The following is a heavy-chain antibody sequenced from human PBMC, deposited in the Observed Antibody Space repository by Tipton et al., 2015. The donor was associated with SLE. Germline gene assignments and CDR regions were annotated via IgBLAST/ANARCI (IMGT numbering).Heavy chain of an antibody. J-gene: IGHJ4*02. CDR2: INHSGGT. V-gene: IGHV4-34*01. CDR3: ARANLQWLVQDY. CDR1: GGSFSGYY. D-gene: IGHD6-19*01. Sequence: TLSLTCAVYGGSFSGYYWSWIRQPPGKGLEWIGEINHSGGTNYNPSLKSRVTISVDTSKNQFSLKLSSVTAADTAVYYCARANLQWLVQDYWGQGTLVTVSS.